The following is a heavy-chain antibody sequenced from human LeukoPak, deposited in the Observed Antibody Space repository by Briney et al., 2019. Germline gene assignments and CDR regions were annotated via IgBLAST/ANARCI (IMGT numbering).Heavy chain of an antibody. CDR1: GGTFSSYA. Sequence: SAKVSCKASGGTFSSYAISWVRQAPGQGLEWMGGIIPIFGTANYAQKFQGRVTITTDESTSTAYMELSSLRSEDTAVYYCARGLVVTDDAFDIWGQGTMVTVSS. D-gene: IGHD2-15*01. J-gene: IGHJ3*02. V-gene: IGHV1-69*05. CDR3: ARGLVVTDDAFDI. CDR2: IIPIFGTA.